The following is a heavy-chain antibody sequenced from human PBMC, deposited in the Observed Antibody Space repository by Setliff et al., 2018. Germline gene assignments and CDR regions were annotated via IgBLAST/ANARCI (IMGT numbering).Heavy chain of an antibody. V-gene: IGHV4-59*08. CDR3: ARAYYYASGNSHNYYMDV. J-gene: IGHJ6*03. D-gene: IGHD3-10*01. CDR2: IYDTGST. Sequence: SETLSLTCTVSDGSISNAYWSWIRQSPGKGLEWIGYIYDTGSTNSDPSLKSRVTMSVDTSKNQVSLKLTSVSAADTAVYYCARAYYYASGNSHNYYMDVWGKGIAVTVSS. CDR1: DGSISNAY.